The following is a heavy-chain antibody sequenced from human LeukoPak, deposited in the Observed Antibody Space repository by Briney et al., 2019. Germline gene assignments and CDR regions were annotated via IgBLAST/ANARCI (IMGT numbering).Heavy chain of an antibody. CDR2: INAGNGNT. V-gene: IGHV1-3*01. J-gene: IGHJ4*02. D-gene: IGHD3-16*01. Sequence: ASVKVSCKVSGYTLTELSMRWVRQAPGKGLEWMGWINAGNGNTKYSQKFQGRVTITRDTSASTAYMELSSLRSEDTAVYYCARDLVITFGGVDYWGQGTLVTVSS. CDR3: ARDLVITFGGVDY. CDR1: GYTLTELS.